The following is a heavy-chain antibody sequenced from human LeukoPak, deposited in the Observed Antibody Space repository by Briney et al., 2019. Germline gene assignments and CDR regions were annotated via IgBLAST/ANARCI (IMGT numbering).Heavy chain of an antibody. D-gene: IGHD3-22*01. CDR1: GGSISSYY. J-gene: IGHJ5*02. CDR3: ARGDTYYDSSGYSYHWFDP. V-gene: IGHV4-39*07. CDR2: IYYTGRT. Sequence: SETLSLTCTVSGGSISSYYWGWIRQPPGKGLEWIGSIYYTGRTYYNPSLKSRVTISVDTSKNQFSLKLSSVTAADTAVYYCARGDTYYDSSGYSYHWFDPWGPGTQVTVSP.